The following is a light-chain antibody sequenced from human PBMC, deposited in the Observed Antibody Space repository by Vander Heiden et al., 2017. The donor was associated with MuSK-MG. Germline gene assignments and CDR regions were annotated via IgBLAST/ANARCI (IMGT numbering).Light chain of an antibody. CDR2: LGS. Sequence: DIVMTQSPLSLPVIPGEPASISCRSSQSLLTSNGFNYWDWYLQKPGQSPQLLIYLGSYRASGVPDRFSGSGSGTDFTLKISRVEAEDVGVYYCMQALQTPITFGQGTRLEIK. V-gene: IGKV2-28*01. J-gene: IGKJ5*01. CDR1: QSLLTSNGFNY. CDR3: MQALQTPIT.